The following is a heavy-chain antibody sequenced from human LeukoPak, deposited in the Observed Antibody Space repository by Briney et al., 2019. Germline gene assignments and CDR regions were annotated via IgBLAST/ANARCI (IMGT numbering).Heavy chain of an antibody. D-gene: IGHD4-17*01. CDR3: ASRDGDYDWYFDL. J-gene: IGHJ2*01. V-gene: IGHV4-31*03. Sequence: SQTLSLTCTVSGGSISSGGYYWRWIRQHPGTGLEWIGYIYYSGSTYYNPSLKSRVTISVDTSKNQFSLKLSSVTAADTAVYYCASRDGDYDWYFDLWGRGTLVTVSS. CDR2: IYYSGST. CDR1: GGSISSGGYY.